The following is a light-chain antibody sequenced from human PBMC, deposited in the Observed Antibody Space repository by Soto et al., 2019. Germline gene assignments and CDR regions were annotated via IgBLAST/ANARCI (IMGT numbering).Light chain of an antibody. CDR3: CSYVGNNNNFV. CDR2: EDN. V-gene: IGLV2-23*01. Sequence: QSALTQPASVSASPGQSITIPCTGTSSDIGSYNLVSWYQKHPDKAPRLIIYEDNKRPSGVSSRFSGSKSASTASLTISGLQAEDEADYYCCSYVGNNNNFVFGTGTKVTVL. J-gene: IGLJ1*01. CDR1: SSDIGSYNL.